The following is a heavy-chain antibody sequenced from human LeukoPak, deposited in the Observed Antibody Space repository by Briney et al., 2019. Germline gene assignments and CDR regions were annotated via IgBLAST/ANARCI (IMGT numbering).Heavy chain of an antibody. CDR2: IYHSGST. CDR3: ARGYYDSSGYYWNYFDY. CDR1: GYSISSGYY. V-gene: IGHV4-38-2*01. D-gene: IGHD3-22*01. J-gene: IGHJ4*02. Sequence: SETLSLTCAVSGYSISSGYYWGWIRQPPGKGLEWIGIIYHSGSTYYNPSLKSRVTISVDTSNNQFSLKLSSVTAADTAVYYCARGYYDSSGYYWNYFDYWGQGTLVTVSS.